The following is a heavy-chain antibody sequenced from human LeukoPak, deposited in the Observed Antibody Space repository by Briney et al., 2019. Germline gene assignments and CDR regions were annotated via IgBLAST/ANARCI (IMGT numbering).Heavy chain of an antibody. V-gene: IGHV3-30*18. D-gene: IGHD5-24*01. CDR3: AKDWEMATILSGIDY. CDR1: GFTFSSYG. CDR2: ISYDGSNK. J-gene: IGHJ4*02. Sequence: GGSLRLSCAASGFTFSSYGMHWVRQAPGKGLEWVAVISYDGSNKYYADSVKGRFTISRDNSKNTLYLQMNSLRAGDTAVYYCAKDWEMATILSGIDYWGQGTLVTVSS.